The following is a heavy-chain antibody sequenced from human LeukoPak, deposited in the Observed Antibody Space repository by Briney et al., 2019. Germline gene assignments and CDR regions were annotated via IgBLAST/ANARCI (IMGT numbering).Heavy chain of an antibody. Sequence: GGSLRLSCATSGFTIGKSDMAWVRQAPGKGLEWVSIVYTGGRTLHADSVKGRFTMSRDQSKNTVGLQMNSLGSEDTALYYCARGSMPGTGLPFDYWGQGTQVSVSS. CDR3: ARGSMPGTGLPFDY. CDR2: VYTGGRT. V-gene: IGHV3-53*05. D-gene: IGHD3-9*01. CDR1: GFTIGKSD. J-gene: IGHJ4*02.